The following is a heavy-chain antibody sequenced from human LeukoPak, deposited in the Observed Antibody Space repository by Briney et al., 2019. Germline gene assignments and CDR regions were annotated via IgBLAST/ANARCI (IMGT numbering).Heavy chain of an antibody. Sequence: GSLRLSCAASGFTFSDYSMNWVRQAPGKGLELISYIGIDSGNTNYADSVKGRFTISGDKAKNSLYLQMNSLRVEDTAVYYCARDYKYAFDNWGQGTLVTVSS. J-gene: IGHJ4*02. D-gene: IGHD5-24*01. CDR2: IGIDSGNT. CDR3: ARDYKYAFDN. V-gene: IGHV3-48*01. CDR1: GFTFSDYS.